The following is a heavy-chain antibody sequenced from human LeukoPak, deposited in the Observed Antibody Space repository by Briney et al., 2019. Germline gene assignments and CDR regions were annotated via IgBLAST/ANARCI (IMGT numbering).Heavy chain of an antibody. J-gene: IGHJ4*02. CDR1: GGTFSSYT. CDR2: IIPIFGTA. D-gene: IGHD3-22*01. CDR3: AIVPIDYYDSSGLL. Sequence: GASVKVSCKASGGTFSSYTISWVRQAPGQGLEWMGGIIPIFGTANYAQKFQGRVTITADESTSTAYMELSSLRSEDTAVYYCAIVPIDYYDSSGLLWGQGTLVTVSS. V-gene: IGHV1-69*13.